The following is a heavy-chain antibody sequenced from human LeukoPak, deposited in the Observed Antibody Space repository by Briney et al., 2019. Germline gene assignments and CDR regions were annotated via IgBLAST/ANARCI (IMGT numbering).Heavy chain of an antibody. J-gene: IGHJ4*02. D-gene: IGHD6-19*01. Sequence: KSSETLSLTCAVSGYSISSGYYWGWIRQPPGKGLEWIGSIYHSGSTYYNPSLKSRVTISVDTSKKQFSLKLSSVTAADTAVYYCASQSPSAAGLDYWGQGTLVTVSS. V-gene: IGHV4-38-2*01. CDR1: GYSISSGYY. CDR3: ASQSPSAAGLDY. CDR2: IYHSGST.